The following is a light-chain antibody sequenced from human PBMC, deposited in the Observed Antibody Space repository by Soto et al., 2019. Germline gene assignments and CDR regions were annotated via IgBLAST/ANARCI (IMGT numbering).Light chain of an antibody. Sequence: LSISVVTVSLSPEERGTLSCRASQSVSSSLAWFQQSPGQAPRRLIYDASNRANGIPARFSGSESGTDFTLTISSLEPEEIAVYYSEQDVSPRTLGQGTNVDI. CDR3: EQDVSPRT. CDR2: DAS. CDR1: QSVSSS. J-gene: IGKJ1*01. V-gene: IGKV3-11*01.